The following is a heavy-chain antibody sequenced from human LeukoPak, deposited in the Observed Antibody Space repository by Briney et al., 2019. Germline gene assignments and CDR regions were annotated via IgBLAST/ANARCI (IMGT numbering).Heavy chain of an antibody. CDR2: ISSSSSTI. V-gene: IGHV3-48*01. CDR1: GFTFSSYS. CDR3: ARDNYGAPFDF. J-gene: IGHJ4*02. Sequence: GGSLRLSCAASGFTFSSYSMNWVRQAPGKGLEWVSYISSSSSTIYYADSVKGRFTISRDNAKNSLCLQMNSLRAEDTAVYYCARDNYGAPFDFWGQGTLVTVSS. D-gene: IGHD4-17*01.